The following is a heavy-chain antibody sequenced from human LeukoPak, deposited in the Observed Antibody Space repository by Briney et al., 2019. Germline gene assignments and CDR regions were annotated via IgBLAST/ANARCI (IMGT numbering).Heavy chain of an antibody. CDR2: MNPNSGNT. CDR1: GYTFTSYD. CDR3: ARETEESSYWYVGSSYSWFAP. Sequence: ASVKVSCKASGYTFTSYDINWVRQAPGQGLEWMGWMNPNSGNTGYAQKFQGRVTMTRDTSISTAYMELSSLRSEDTAVYYCARETEESSYWYVGSSYSWFAPWGQGSLVTVSS. D-gene: IGHD2-8*02. V-gene: IGHV1-8*01. J-gene: IGHJ5*02.